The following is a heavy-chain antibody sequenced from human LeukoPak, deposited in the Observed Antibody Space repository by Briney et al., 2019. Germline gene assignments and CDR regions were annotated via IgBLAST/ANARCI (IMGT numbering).Heavy chain of an antibody. CDR2: ISGLSGRT. D-gene: IGHD3-22*01. V-gene: IGHV3-23*01. CDR1: GFSFSSYG. CDR3: ARDHTYYYDSSGYQSVYYYYYMDV. Sequence: GGSLRLSCATSGFSFSSYGMSWVRQAPGKGLEWVSSISGLSGRTYYADSVKGRVTISRDNSKNALSPQMNSLRAEDTAVYYCARDHTYYYDSSGYQSVYYYYYMDVWGKGTTVTVSS. J-gene: IGHJ6*03.